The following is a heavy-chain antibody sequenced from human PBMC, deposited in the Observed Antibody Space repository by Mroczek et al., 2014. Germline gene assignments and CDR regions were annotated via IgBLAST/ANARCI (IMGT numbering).Heavy chain of an antibody. CDR2: INHSGST. V-gene: IGHV4-34*01. J-gene: IGHJ4*02. CDR1: GGSFSGYY. Sequence: QVQLQESGAGLLKPSETLSLTCAVYGGSFSGYYWSWIRQPPGKGLEWIGEINHSGSTNYNPSLKSRVTISVDTSKNQFSLKLSSVTAADTAVYYCARPGIAARYFDYWGQGTLVTVSS. D-gene: IGHD6-13*01. CDR3: ARPGIAARYFDY.